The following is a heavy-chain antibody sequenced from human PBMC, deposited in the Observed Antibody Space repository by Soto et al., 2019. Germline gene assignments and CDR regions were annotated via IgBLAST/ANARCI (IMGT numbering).Heavy chain of an antibody. Sequence: SETLSLPCTVSGKSVSTFYWSWIRQPPGKGLEWIGHAYYSGSTNYDPSLKSRVTISVDMSKNQVSLRLTSVTAADTAVYYCARGTDYTQIASYHYGMDVWGQGTSVTVSS. CDR3: ARGTDYTQIASYHYGMDV. J-gene: IGHJ6*02. V-gene: IGHV4-59*02. CDR2: AYYSGST. CDR1: GKSVSTFY. D-gene: IGHD4-4*01.